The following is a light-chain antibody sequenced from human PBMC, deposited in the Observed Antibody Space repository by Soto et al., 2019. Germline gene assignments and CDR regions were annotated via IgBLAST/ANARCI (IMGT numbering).Light chain of an antibody. Sequence: EIVLTQSPATLSLSPGERVTLSCRASQSVSNSLAWYQQKPGQPPRLLIYDVSNRATGIPARFSGSGSGTDFTLTITSLEPEDFAAYFCHQRYNWPRVTLGQGTRLEIK. J-gene: IGKJ5*01. CDR1: QSVSNS. CDR3: HQRYNWPRVT. CDR2: DVS. V-gene: IGKV3-11*01.